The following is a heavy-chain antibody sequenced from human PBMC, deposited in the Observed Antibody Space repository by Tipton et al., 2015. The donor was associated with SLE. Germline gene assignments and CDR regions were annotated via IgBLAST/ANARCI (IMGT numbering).Heavy chain of an antibody. CDR1: GGSISSHY. CDR3: ARGRSTSPAEYFDL. D-gene: IGHD2-2*01. J-gene: IGHJ2*01. V-gene: IGHV4-4*09. CDR2: IYTSGST. Sequence: TLSLTCTVSGGSISSHYWSWIRQPPGKGLEWIGYIYTSGSTNYNPSLKSRVTISVDTSKNQFSLKLSSVTAADTAVYYCARGRSTSPAEYFDLWGRGTLVTVSS.